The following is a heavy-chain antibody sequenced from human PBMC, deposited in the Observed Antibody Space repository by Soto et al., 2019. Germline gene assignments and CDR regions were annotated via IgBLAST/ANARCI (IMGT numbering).Heavy chain of an antibody. CDR2: INVGNGNT. V-gene: IGHV1-3*05. CDR3: ARDEGILCSGNSCYYGFDP. Sequence: QAQLVQSGAEEKKPGASVNVSCKASGYIFTTYAMHWVRQAPGQRLEWMGWINVGNGNTKYSQKLQGRVTITRDTSTSTVYMDLTSLRSEDTAVYYCARDEGILCSGNSCYYGFDPWGQGTLVTVSS. D-gene: IGHD5-12*01. CDR1: GYIFTTYA. J-gene: IGHJ5*02.